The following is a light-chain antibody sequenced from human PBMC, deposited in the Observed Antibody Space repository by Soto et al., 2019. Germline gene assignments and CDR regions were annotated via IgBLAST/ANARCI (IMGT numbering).Light chain of an antibody. Sequence: DIQMTQSPSSLSASVGDRVTITCRASQGIDTYLAWFQQKPGKAPKTLIYAASILHSGVPSRFSGSGFGTDFTLTISSLQPEDFATYYCQHYNGYPQTFGQGTRLDMK. CDR1: QGIDTY. J-gene: IGKJ5*01. CDR3: QHYNGYPQT. CDR2: AAS. V-gene: IGKV1-16*01.